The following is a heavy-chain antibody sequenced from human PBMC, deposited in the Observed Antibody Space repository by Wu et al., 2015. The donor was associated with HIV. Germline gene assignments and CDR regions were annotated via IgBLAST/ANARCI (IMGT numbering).Heavy chain of an antibody. CDR3: TRGYCSGGSCYRYYYYMDV. CDR2: INPQSDDT. J-gene: IGHJ6*03. CDR1: GYTFTDYF. V-gene: IGHV1-2*02. Sequence: QVHLVQSGAEVKKPGASVKVSCKASGYTFTDYFVHWVRQAPGQGLEWMGCINPQSDDTKYAQKFQGRVTMTRDTSTSTVYMEVSSLRSEDTAVYYCTRGYCSGGSCYRYYYYMDVWGKGTRSSSP. D-gene: IGHD2-15*01.